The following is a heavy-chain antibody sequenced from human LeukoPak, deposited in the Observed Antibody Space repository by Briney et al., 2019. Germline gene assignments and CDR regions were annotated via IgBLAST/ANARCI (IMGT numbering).Heavy chain of an antibody. V-gene: IGHV3-23*01. CDR2: ITGGGTT. D-gene: IGHD1-26*01. J-gene: IGHJ4*02. CDR3: AKANRGSYYGLGDYFDY. Sequence: PGGSLRLSCAASGFTFSSHGMNWVRQAPGKGLEWVSGITGGGTTYYADSVKGRFTISRDNSKNTLYLQMNSLRTEDTAVYYCAKANRGSYYGLGDYFDYWGQGTLVTVSS. CDR1: GFTFSSHG.